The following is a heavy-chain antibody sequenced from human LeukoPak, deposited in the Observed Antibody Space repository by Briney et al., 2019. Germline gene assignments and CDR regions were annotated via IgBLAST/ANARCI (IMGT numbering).Heavy chain of an antibody. Sequence: ASVKVSCKAYGYTFTSYGISWVRQAPGQGLEWMGWISAYNGNTNYAQKLQGRVTMTTDTSTSTAYMELRSLRSDDTAVYYCARDPMTTVTGWFDPWGQGTLVTVSS. D-gene: IGHD4-17*01. V-gene: IGHV1-18*01. J-gene: IGHJ5*02. CDR3: ARDPMTTVTGWFDP. CDR2: ISAYNGNT. CDR1: GYTFTSYG.